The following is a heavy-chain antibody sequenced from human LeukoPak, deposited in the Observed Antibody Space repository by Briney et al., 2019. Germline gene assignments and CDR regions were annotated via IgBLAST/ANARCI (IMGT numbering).Heavy chain of an antibody. CDR3: AKDQDPHSYGSGSYAPFDY. CDR2: VSNDGRDK. V-gene: IGHV3-30*18. CDR1: GFNFRDYG. J-gene: IGHJ4*02. D-gene: IGHD3-10*01. Sequence: GTSLRLSCAASGFNFRDYGMEWVRQAPGKGLEWVAIVSNDGRDKKYADIVAGRFTISRDNSKNTLYLQINSLGADDTAVYYCAKDQDPHSYGSGSYAPFDYWDQGTLVTVSS.